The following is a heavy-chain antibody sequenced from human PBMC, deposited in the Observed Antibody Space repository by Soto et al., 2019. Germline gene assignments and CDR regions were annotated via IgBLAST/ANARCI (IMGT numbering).Heavy chain of an antibody. CDR2: IGNDGGND. D-gene: IGHD3-10*01. Sequence: GGSLRLSCAASGFIFSDYGMHWLRQAPGKGLEWVAVIGNDGGNDYYTDSVKGRFTVSRDNSKNTLYLQMDSLRAEDTAFYYCARDALRPAEGVILYNWFDPWGQGTLVTVSS. CDR3: ARDALRPAEGVILYNWFDP. CDR1: GFIFSDYG. J-gene: IGHJ5*02. V-gene: IGHV3-30*03.